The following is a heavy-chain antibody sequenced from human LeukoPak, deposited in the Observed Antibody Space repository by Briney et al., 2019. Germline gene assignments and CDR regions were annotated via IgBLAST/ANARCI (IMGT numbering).Heavy chain of an antibody. J-gene: IGHJ6*02. CDR2: INPNSGGK. CDR1: GYTFTGYY. V-gene: IGHV1-2*02. D-gene: IGHD2-2*01. Sequence: GASVKVSCKASGYTFTGYYMHWVRQAPGQGLEWMGWINPNSGGKNYAQKFQGRVTMTRYTSISTAYMDLSRLRSDDTAVYYCASGVVVPAAFSYYYGMDVWGQGTTVTVSS. CDR3: ASGVVVPAAFSYYYGMDV.